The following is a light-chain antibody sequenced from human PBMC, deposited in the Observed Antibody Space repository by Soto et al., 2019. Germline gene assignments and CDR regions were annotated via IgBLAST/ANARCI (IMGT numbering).Light chain of an antibody. Sequence: DIHMTQSPSTLSSSLLDLVSITCRARQTINNWLAWYQQKPGKAPKLLIYDASSLESGVPSRFSGSGSGTEFTLTISSLQPDDFATYYCQQYNSSSFTFGPGTKVDIK. CDR2: DAS. V-gene: IGKV1-5*01. CDR3: QQYNSSSFT. J-gene: IGKJ3*01. CDR1: QTINNW.